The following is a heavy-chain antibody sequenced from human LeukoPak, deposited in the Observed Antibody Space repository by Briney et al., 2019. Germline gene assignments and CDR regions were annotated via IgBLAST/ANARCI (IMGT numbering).Heavy chain of an antibody. D-gene: IGHD3-10*01. J-gene: IGHJ5*02. Sequence: PSETLPLTCTVSGGSISSGGYYWSRIRQHPGKGLEWIGYIYYSGSTYYNPSLKSRVTISVDTSKNQFSLKLSSVTAADTAVYYCARSMVRGGRSWFDPLGQGTLVTVSS. CDR3: ARSMVRGGRSWFDP. V-gene: IGHV4-31*03. CDR1: GGSISSGGYY. CDR2: IYYSGST.